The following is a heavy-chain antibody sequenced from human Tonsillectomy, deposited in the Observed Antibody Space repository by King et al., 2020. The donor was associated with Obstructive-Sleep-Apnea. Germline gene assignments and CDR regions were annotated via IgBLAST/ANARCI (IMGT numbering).Heavy chain of an antibody. CDR2: ISWNSGSI. CDR1: GFTFDDYA. J-gene: IGHJ4*02. Sequence: VQLVESGGGLVQPGRSLRLSCAASGFTFDDYAMHWVRQAPGKGLEWVSGISWNSGSIGYADSVKGRFTISRDNAKNSLYLQMNSLRAEDTALYYCAKASEHPGSFDYWGQGTLVTVSS. CDR3: AKASEHPGSFDY. D-gene: IGHD1/OR15-1a*01. V-gene: IGHV3-9*01.